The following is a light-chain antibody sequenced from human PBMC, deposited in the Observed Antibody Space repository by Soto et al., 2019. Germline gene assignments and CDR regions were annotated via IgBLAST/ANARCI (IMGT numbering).Light chain of an antibody. CDR2: GAS. J-gene: IGKJ2*01. CDR1: QSVSSSY. CDR3: QQYGSSPGT. V-gene: IGKV3-20*01. Sequence: EMVLTQSPGTLSLSPGERATLSCRASQSVSSSYLAWYQQKPGQAPRLLIYGASSRATGIPDRFSGSGSGTDFTLTISRLEPEDFAVYYGQQYGSSPGTFGQGTKLEIK.